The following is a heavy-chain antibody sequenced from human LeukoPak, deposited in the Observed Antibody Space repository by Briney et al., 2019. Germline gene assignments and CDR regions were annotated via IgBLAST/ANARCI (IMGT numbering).Heavy chain of an antibody. D-gene: IGHD3-22*01. V-gene: IGHV4-30-2*01. J-gene: IGHJ3*02. CDR3: ARAGHAVVIDAFDI. Sequence: SETLSLTCAVSGGSISSGGYSWSWIRQPPGKGLEWIGYIYHSGSTYYNPSLKSRVTLSVDRSKNQFSLKLSSVTAADTAVYYCARAGHAVVIDAFDIWGQGTMVTASS. CDR1: GGSISSGGYS. CDR2: IYHSGST.